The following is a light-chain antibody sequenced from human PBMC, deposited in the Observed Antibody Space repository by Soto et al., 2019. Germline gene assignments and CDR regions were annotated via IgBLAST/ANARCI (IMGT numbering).Light chain of an antibody. CDR3: CSYAGSYSWV. CDR2: DVS. J-gene: IGLJ3*02. Sequence: QSVLTQPRSVSGSPGQSVTISCTGTSSDVGAYNYVSWYQHHPGKAPNVMIYDVSERPSGVPDRFSGSKSDNKASLTISGLQADDEADYYCCSYAGSYSWVFGGGTKLTVL. CDR1: SSDVGAYNY. V-gene: IGLV2-11*01.